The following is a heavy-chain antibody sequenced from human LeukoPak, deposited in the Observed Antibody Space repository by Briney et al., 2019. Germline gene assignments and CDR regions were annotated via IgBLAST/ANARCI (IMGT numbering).Heavy chain of an antibody. CDR1: GFTFSSYS. V-gene: IGHV3-21*01. Sequence: PGGSLRLSCAASGFTFSSYSMNWVRQAPGKGLEWVSSISSSSSYIYYADSVKGRFTISRDNAKNSLYLQMNSLRAEDTAVYYCARMTDIVVVPTAYTNWFDPWGQGTLVTVSS. CDR3: ARMTDIVVVPTAYTNWFDP. CDR2: ISSSSSYI. J-gene: IGHJ5*02. D-gene: IGHD2-2*01.